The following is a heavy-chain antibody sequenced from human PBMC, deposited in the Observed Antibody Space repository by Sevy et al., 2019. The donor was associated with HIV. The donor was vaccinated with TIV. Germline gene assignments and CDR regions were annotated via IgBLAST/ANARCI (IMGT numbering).Heavy chain of an antibody. Sequence: SETLSLTCTVSGGSISSSSYYWGWIRQPPGKGLEWIGSIYYSGSTYYNPSLKSRVTISVDTSKNQFSLKLSSVTAADTAVYYGARHGIDYDYVWGSYRYTPEYFQHWGQGTLVTVSS. D-gene: IGHD3-16*02. CDR1: GGSISSSSYY. CDR2: IYYSGST. V-gene: IGHV4-39*01. J-gene: IGHJ1*01. CDR3: ARHGIDYDYVWGSYRYTPEYFQH.